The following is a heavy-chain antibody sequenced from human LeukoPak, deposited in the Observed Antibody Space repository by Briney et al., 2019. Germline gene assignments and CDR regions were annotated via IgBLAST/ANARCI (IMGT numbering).Heavy chain of an antibody. CDR1: GYTFTGYF. CDR2: INPNSGGT. D-gene: IGHD3-22*01. V-gene: IGHV1-2*02. J-gene: IGHJ4*02. Sequence: ASVKVSCKASGYTFTGYFMHWVRQAPGQGLEWMGWINPNSGGTNYAQKFQGKVTMTRDTSISTAYMELSRLRSDDTAVYYCARVKNYYDSSGYLYYFDYWGQGTLVTVSS. CDR3: ARVKNYYDSSGYLYYFDY.